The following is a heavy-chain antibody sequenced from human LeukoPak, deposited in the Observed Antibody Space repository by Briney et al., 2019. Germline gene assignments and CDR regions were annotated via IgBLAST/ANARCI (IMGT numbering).Heavy chain of an antibody. Sequence: PSETLSLTCTVSGGSINTYYWSWIRQPPGKGLEWIAYVRANGENNYNPSLKSRVAISLDTANDQISLTLNFVTAADTAIYYCARQPANTAAFDIWGLGTMVTVYS. CDR3: ARQPANTAAFDI. CDR2: VRANGEN. J-gene: IGHJ3*02. V-gene: IGHV4-59*08. CDR1: GGSINTYY. D-gene: IGHD5-18*01.